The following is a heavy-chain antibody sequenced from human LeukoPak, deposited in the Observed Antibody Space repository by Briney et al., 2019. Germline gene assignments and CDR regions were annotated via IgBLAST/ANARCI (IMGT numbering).Heavy chain of an antibody. CDR1: GYTFTGYY. Sequence: ASVKVSCKASGYTFTGYYMHWVRQAPGQGLEWMGRINPNSGGTNYAQKFQGRVTMTRDTSISTAYMEPSRLRSDDTAVYYCARTSSSWYYFDYWGQGTLVTVSS. D-gene: IGHD6-13*01. J-gene: IGHJ4*02. CDR3: ARTSSSWYYFDY. CDR2: INPNSGGT. V-gene: IGHV1-2*06.